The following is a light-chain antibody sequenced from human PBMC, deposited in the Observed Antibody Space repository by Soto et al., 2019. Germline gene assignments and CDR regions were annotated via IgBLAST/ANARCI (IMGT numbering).Light chain of an antibody. CDR1: SSDVGGYKY. V-gene: IGLV2-11*01. CDR3: CSYAGTYTWV. J-gene: IGLJ3*02. Sequence: QSVLTQPRSVSGSPGQSGTISCTGTSSDVGGYKYVSWYQQYPGKAPQLMIYDVNERPSGVPYRFSGSKSGNTASLTISGLQAEDEADYYCCSYAGTYTWVFGGGTKVTVL. CDR2: DVN.